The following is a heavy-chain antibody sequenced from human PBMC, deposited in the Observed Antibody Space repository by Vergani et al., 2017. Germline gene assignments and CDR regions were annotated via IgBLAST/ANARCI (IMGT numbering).Heavy chain of an antibody. CDR3: AKANPRNSGYDCLYAYHAMDV. CDR1: GFTFNHCA. Sequence: EVQLLESGGDLVQPGGSLRLSCAASGFTFNHCAMNWVRQAPGKGLEWVSGISGSGGSTYYAGSVKGRFTISRDSSKNTLYLQMNSLSAGDTDVYDCAKANPRNSGYDCLYAYHAMDVWGQGTTVPVSS. J-gene: IGHJ6*02. D-gene: IGHD5-12*01. CDR2: ISGSGGST. V-gene: IGHV3-23*01.